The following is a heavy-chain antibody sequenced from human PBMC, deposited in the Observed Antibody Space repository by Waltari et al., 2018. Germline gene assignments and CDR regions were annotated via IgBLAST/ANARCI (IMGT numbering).Heavy chain of an antibody. CDR1: GYSISSGYY. CDR3: ARISSGWSLLDY. J-gene: IGHJ4*02. CDR2: IYHSGST. D-gene: IGHD6-19*01. V-gene: IGHV4-38-2*01. Sequence: QVQLQESGPGLVKPSETLSLTCAVSGYSISSGYYWGWIRQPPGKGLEWIGSIYHSGSTYYNPSLKSRVTISVDTSKNQFSLKLSSVTAADTAVYYCARISSGWSLLDYWGQGTLVTVSS.